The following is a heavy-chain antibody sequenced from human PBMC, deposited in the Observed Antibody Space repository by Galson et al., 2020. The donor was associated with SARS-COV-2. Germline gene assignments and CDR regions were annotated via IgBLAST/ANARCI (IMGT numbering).Heavy chain of an antibody. CDR1: GFTFSSYW. Sequence: GGSLRLSCAASGFTFSSYWMHWVRQAPGKGLVWVSRINSDGSSTSYADSVKGRFTISRDNAKNTLYLQMNSLRAEDTAVYYCARFGALVGRITGTKYAFDIWGQGTMVTVSS. J-gene: IGHJ3*02. V-gene: IGHV3-74*01. CDR3: ARFGALVGRITGTKYAFDI. CDR2: INSDGSST. D-gene: IGHD1-7*01.